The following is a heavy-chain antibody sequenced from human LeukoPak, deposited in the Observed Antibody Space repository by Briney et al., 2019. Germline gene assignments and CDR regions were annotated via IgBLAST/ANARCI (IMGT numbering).Heavy chain of an antibody. Sequence: SETLSLTCTVSGDSISSSNYYWGWIRQPPGKGLEWIGSISYRGNTYYSSSLKSRVTISVDMSKNQFSLRLSSMTAADRAVYYCARGQLALYYYNGLDVWGQGTTVTASS. CDR1: GDSISSSNYY. CDR2: ISYRGNT. CDR3: ARGQLALYYYNGLDV. J-gene: IGHJ6*02. V-gene: IGHV4-39*01. D-gene: IGHD1-1*01.